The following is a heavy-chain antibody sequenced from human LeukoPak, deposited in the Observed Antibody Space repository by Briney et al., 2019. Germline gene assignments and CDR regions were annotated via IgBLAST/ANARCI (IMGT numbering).Heavy chain of an antibody. CDR2: ISGSGGST. J-gene: IGHJ4*02. V-gene: IGHV3-21*01. CDR3: ARGGPPFGELLLRDLGLNQSSENDY. Sequence: GGSLRLSCAASGFTVSSNYMSWVRQAPGKGLEWVSAISGSGGSTYHADSVKGRFTISRDNAKNSLYLQMNSLRAEDTAVYYCARGGPPFGELLLRDLGLNQSSENDYWGQGTLVTVSS. CDR1: GFTVSSNY. D-gene: IGHD3-10*01.